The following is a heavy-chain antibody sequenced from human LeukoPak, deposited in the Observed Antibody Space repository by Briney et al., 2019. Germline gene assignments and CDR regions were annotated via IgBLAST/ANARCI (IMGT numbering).Heavy chain of an antibody. D-gene: IGHD3-22*01. Sequence: SQTLSLTCAVSGGSISSGGYSWSWIRQPPGKGLEWIGYIYYSGSTYYNPSLKSRVTISVDTSKNQFSLKLSSVTAADTAVYYCARHSVRRVVIFDLWDAFDIWGQGTMVTVSS. J-gene: IGHJ3*02. CDR1: GGSISSGGYS. CDR2: IYYSGST. V-gene: IGHV4-30-4*07. CDR3: ARHSVRRVVIFDLWDAFDI.